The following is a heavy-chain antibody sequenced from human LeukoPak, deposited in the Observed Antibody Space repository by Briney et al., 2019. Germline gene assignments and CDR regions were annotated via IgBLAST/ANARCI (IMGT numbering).Heavy chain of an antibody. V-gene: IGHV3-66*04. Sequence: GGSLRLSCAASGFTVSSNYMSWVRQAPGKGLEWVSVIYSGGSTYYADSVKGRFTISRDNSKNTLYLQMNSLRAEDTAVYYCVSHCSGGSCPYYYYGMDVWGQGTTVTVSS. CDR2: IYSGGST. J-gene: IGHJ6*02. D-gene: IGHD2-15*01. CDR1: GFTVSSNY. CDR3: VSHCSGGSCPYYYYGMDV.